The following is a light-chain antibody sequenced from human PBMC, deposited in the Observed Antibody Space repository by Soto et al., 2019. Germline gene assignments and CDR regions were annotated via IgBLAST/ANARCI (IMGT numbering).Light chain of an antibody. V-gene: IGKV1-27*01. CDR1: QDIGNF. J-gene: IGKJ4*01. CDR2: GAS. CDR3: QKYNSAPLT. Sequence: IQMTQSPSSLSASPGDSVTITYRASQDIGNFLAWYQQKPGTVAKLLIYGASTLQSGVPSRFSGSGSETNFTLTIASLQAEDAASYYCQKYNSAPLTFGGGTKVEIK.